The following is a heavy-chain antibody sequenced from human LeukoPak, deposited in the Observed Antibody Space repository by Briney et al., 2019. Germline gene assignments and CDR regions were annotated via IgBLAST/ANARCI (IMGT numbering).Heavy chain of an antibody. D-gene: IGHD4-17*01. CDR2: IYHSGST. Sequence: PSETLSLTCAVSGYSISSGYYWGWIQQPPGKGLEWIGSIYHSGSTYYNPSLKSRVTISVDTSKNQFSLKLSSVTAADTAVYYCARNLYGDYEFGYYYYYYMDVWGKGTTVTVSS. CDR1: GYSISSGYY. CDR3: ARNLYGDYEFGYYYYYYMDV. V-gene: IGHV4-38-2*01. J-gene: IGHJ6*03.